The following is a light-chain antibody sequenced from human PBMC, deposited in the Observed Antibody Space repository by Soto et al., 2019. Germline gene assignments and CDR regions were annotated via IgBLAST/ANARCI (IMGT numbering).Light chain of an antibody. CDR3: QQSNVYPPT. V-gene: IGKV1-5*01. CDR1: QTIGDF. J-gene: IGKJ4*01. CDR2: DAS. Sequence: DIQMTQSPSTLSVSVGDRVTITCRASQTIGDFLAWYQQKPGKAPKLLIYDASSLETGVPSRFSGSGSGTEFTLSISSLQPDDFATHYCQQSNVYPPTFGGGTKVDIK.